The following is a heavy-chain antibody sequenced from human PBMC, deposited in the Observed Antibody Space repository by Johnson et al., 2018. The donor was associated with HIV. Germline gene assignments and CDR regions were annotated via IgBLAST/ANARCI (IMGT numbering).Heavy chain of an antibody. CDR2: IKSKTDGATT. CDR3: TRSIAASGRDAVDM. Sequence: VQLVESGGGLVQPGGSLRLSCAASGFTFSSYAMHWVRQAPGKGLEWVGRIKSKTDGATTDYAAPLTGRFTISRDDSKNTLYLQMNSLKTEDTAVYYCTRSIAASGRDAVDMWGQGTMVTVSS. D-gene: IGHD6-13*01. J-gene: IGHJ3*02. V-gene: IGHV3-15*01. CDR1: GFTFSSYA.